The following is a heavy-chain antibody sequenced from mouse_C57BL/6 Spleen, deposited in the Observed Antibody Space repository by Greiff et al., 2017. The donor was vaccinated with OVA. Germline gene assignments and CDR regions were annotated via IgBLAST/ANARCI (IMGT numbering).Heavy chain of an antibody. CDR3: ARPDYDGDFDY. CDR1: GYSIPSGYY. V-gene: IGHV3-6*01. J-gene: IGHJ2*01. CDR2: ISYDGSN. Sequence: EVQLQESGPGLVKPSQSLSLTCSVTGYSIPSGYYWNWIRQFPGNKLEWMGSISYDGSNNYNPSLKTRISITRDNSKNQFFLKLNSVTTEDTATYYCARPDYDGDFDYWGKGTTLTVSS. D-gene: IGHD2-4*01.